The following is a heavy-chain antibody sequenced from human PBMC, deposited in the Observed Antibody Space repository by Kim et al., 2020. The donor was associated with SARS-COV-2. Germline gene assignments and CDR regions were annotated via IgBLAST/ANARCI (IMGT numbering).Heavy chain of an antibody. CDR1: GFMFSDRS. CDR3: ANDIAVAKPESY. Sequence: GGSLRLSCAASGFMFSDRSMNWVRQAPGKGLEWVSPITIIRSFTFYPDSVKGRFTTSRDNAKNSLYLQMNSLVAEDPAMYYCANDIAVAKPESYWGQGT. CDR2: ITIIRSFT. J-gene: IGHJ4*02. V-gene: IGHV3-21*01. D-gene: IGHD6-19*01.